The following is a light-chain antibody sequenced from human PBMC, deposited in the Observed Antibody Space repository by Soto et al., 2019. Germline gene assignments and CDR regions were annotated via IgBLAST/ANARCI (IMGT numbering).Light chain of an antibody. J-gene: IGKJ4*01. CDR1: QSISSY. CDR2: DES. V-gene: IGKV3-11*01. CDR3: QQRSNWLT. Sequence: EIVLTQSPATLSLSPGERATLSCRASQSISSYLAWYQQKRGQAPRLLIYDESIRASGTPARFSGSGAGTDLTLTISRLEPEDFAVYYCQQRSNWLTFGGGTKVEIK.